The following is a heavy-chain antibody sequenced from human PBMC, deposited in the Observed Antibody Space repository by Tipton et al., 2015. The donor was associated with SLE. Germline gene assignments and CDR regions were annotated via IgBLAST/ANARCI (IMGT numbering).Heavy chain of an antibody. CDR3: ARRTYYSNRRYYYMDV. CDR1: GGSISSYY. Sequence: TLSLTCTVSGGSISSYYWSWIRQPPGKGLEWIGYIYYSSYTNYNPSLKSRVTTSFDRSKNQFSLKLSSVTAVDTAVYYCARRTYYSNRRYYYMDVWGKGATVTVSS. V-gene: IGHV4-59*08. J-gene: IGHJ6*03. CDR2: IYYSSYT. D-gene: IGHD4-11*01.